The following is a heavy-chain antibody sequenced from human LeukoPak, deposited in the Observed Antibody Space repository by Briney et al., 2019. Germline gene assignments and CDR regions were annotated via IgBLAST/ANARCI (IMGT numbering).Heavy chain of an antibody. J-gene: IGHJ6*04. CDR1: GFTFSSYA. Sequence: GGSLRLSCSASGFTFSSYAMHWVRQAPGKGLEYVSAISSNGGSTYYADSVKGRFTISRDNSKNTLYVQMSSLRAEDTAVYYCARGILLDAYYYYGMDVWGKGTTVTVSS. D-gene: IGHD2-15*01. CDR3: ARGILLDAYYYYGMDV. V-gene: IGHV3-64*05. CDR2: ISSNGGST.